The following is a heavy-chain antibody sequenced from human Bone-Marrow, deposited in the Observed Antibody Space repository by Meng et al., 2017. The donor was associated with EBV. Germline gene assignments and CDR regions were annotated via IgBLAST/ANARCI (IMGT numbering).Heavy chain of an antibody. Sequence: VPLWRSGAEGKKHVASGKVSCRDSGYTFKNIDVTWVDPATGQGIDWMGWMNPDSGNSGHEQKFQGRVTMTGNTSIRPAYMELSSLRFEETAFYYCSRVRGGGDYWGQGTLVTVSS. CDR2: MNPDSGNS. CDR1: GYTFKNID. D-gene: IGHD1-26*01. J-gene: IGHJ4*02. V-gene: IGHV1-8*01. CDR3: SRVRGGGDY.